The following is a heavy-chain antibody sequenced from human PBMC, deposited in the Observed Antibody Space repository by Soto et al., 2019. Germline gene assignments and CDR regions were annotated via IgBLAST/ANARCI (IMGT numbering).Heavy chain of an antibody. V-gene: IGHV3-33*01. J-gene: IGHJ4*02. CDR3: ARDRIPYCGGDCYFDY. CDR2: IWYDGSNK. Sequence: QVQLVESGGGVVQPGRSLRLSCAASGFIFSTYGMHWVRQAPGKGLEWVAVIWYDGSNKYYADSVKGRFTISRDNSKNTLYLQMNSLRAEDTAVYYCARDRIPYCGGDCYFDYWGQGTLVTVSS. D-gene: IGHD2-21*02. CDR1: GFIFSTYG.